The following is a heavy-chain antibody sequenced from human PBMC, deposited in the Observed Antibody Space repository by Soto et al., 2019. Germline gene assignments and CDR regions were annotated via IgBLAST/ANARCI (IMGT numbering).Heavy chain of an antibody. Sequence: QVQLVQSGAEMKKPGASVRVSCKASGYTFINYDFSWVRQAPGQGLEWMGWISGHNGNTKYAQKFQGRVTVTTDTSTTTAYMELRSLRSDDTAVYYCARDTAVAFDYWGQGTLGTVSS. V-gene: IGHV1-18*01. CDR3: ARDTAVAFDY. CDR1: GYTFINYD. D-gene: IGHD2-15*01. CDR2: ISGHNGNT. J-gene: IGHJ4*02.